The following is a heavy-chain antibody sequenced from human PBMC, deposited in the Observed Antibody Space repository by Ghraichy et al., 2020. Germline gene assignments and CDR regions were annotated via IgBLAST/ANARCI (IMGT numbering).Heavy chain of an antibody. D-gene: IGHD3-22*01. CDR2: INPNSGGT. CDR3: AREAGTPYYYDSIGYTLDY. Sequence: AAVKVSCKASGYTFTGYYMHWVRQAPGQGLEWMGWINPNSGGTNYAQKFQGRVTMTGDTAISTAYMELSRLRSDDTAVYYCAREAGTPYYYDSIGYTLDYWGQGTLVTVSS. V-gene: IGHV1-2*02. J-gene: IGHJ4*02. CDR1: GYTFTGYY.